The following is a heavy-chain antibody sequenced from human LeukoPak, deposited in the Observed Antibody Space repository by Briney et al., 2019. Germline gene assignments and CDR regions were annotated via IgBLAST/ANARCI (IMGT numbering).Heavy chain of an antibody. J-gene: IGHJ6*03. CDR1: GGSISSSSYY. CDR3: ARLYSNYYYDSSGYRPYYYYYYMDV. CDR2: IHYSGST. Sequence: SETLPLTCTVSGGSISSSSYYWGWIRQPPGKGLEWIGSIHYSGSTNYNPSLKSRVTISVDTSKNQFSLKLNSVTAADTAVYYCARLYSNYYYDSSGYRPYYYYYYMDVWGKGTTVTISS. D-gene: IGHD3-22*01. V-gene: IGHV4-39*07.